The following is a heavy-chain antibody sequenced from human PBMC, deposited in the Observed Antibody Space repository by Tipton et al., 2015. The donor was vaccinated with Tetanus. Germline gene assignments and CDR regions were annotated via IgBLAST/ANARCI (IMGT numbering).Heavy chain of an antibody. D-gene: IGHD5/OR15-5a*01. J-gene: IGHJ4*02. Sequence: QLMQSGAEVKKPGESLKISCKASGYTFTTYWIAWLRQMPGKGLEWMGMIYGGDSDTRYIPSFQGQVTISADKSISTAYLQWSSLKASDTAMYFCARHECPQCNFDYWGQGALVTVSS. CDR3: ARHECPQCNFDY. CDR2: IYGGDSDT. CDR1: GYTFTTYW. V-gene: IGHV5-51*01.